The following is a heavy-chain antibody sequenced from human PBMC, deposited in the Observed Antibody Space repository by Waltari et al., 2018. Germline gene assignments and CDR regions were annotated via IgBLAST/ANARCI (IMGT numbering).Heavy chain of an antibody. V-gene: IGHV3-53*01. CDR1: GFTVSSNY. Sequence: EVQLVESGGGLIQPGGSLRLSCAASGFTVSSNYMSWVRQAPGKGLDWVSVIYSGGSTYYADSVKGRFTISRDNSKNTLYLQMNSLRAEDTAVYYCARELYYGSGSYYGYYYYGMDVWGQGTTVTVSS. D-gene: IGHD3-10*01. J-gene: IGHJ6*02. CDR3: ARELYYGSGSYYGYYYYGMDV. CDR2: IYSGGST.